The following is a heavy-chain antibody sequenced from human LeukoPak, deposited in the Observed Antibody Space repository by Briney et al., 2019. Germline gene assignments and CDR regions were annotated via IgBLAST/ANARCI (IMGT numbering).Heavy chain of an antibody. Sequence: PSETLSLTCAVYGGSFSGYYWSWIRQPPGKGLEWIGEINHSGSTNYNPSLKSRVTISVDTSKNQFSLKLSSVTAADTAVYYCARLIGTRPPFDYWGQGTLVTVSS. J-gene: IGHJ4*02. CDR2: INHSGST. V-gene: IGHV4-34*01. CDR1: GGSFSGYY. CDR3: ARLIGTRPPFDY.